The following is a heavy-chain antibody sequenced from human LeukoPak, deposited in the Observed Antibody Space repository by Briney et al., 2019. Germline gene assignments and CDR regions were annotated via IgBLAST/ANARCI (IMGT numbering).Heavy chain of an antibody. D-gene: IGHD3-16*01. CDR3: ARERVLRV. J-gene: IGHJ4*02. V-gene: IGHV3-11*05. CDR1: GFTFSDYY. CDR2: ISSSSSYT. Sequence: GGSLRLSCAASGFTFSDYYMTWIRQAPGKGLEWVSYISSSSSYTNYAVSVRGRFTVSRDNAKNSLYLQMNSLRAEDTAVYYCARERVLRVWGQGTLVTVSS.